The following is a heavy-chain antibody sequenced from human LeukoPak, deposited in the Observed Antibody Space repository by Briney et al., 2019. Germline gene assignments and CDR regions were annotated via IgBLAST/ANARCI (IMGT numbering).Heavy chain of an antibody. Sequence: PGGSLRLSCAASGFTFSSYGMHWVRQAPGKGLKWVAVISYDGSNKYYADSVKGRFTISRDNSKNTLYLQMNSLRAEDTAVYYCAKVYRSEYTAMVDYWGQGTLVTVSS. CDR3: AKVYRSEYTAMVDY. D-gene: IGHD5-18*01. V-gene: IGHV3-30*18. CDR2: ISYDGSNK. J-gene: IGHJ4*02. CDR1: GFTFSSYG.